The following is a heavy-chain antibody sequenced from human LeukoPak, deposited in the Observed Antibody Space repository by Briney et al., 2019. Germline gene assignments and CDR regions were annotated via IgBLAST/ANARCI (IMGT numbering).Heavy chain of an antibody. CDR2: INEDGSEK. D-gene: IGHD1-1*01. CDR3: ATWNFDY. Sequence: PGGSLRLSCAASGFTFSSYGMHWVRQAPGKGLEWVARINEDGSEKYFVDSVKGRFTISRDNAKNSLDLQMNSLRAEDTAVYYCATWNFDYWGQGTLVTVSS. J-gene: IGHJ4*02. CDR1: GFTFSSYG. V-gene: IGHV3-7*01.